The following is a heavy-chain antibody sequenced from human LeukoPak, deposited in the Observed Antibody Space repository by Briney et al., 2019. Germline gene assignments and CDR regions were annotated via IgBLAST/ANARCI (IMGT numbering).Heavy chain of an antibody. D-gene: IGHD3-16*01. Sequence: GASVKVSCKASGYTFTGYYMHWVRQAPGQGPEWMGWINPNSGGTKYAQKFQGRVTMTRDTSISTAYMELSRLRYDDTAVYYCASGSGTGTAIDDYVYFDYWGQGTLVTVSS. V-gene: IGHV1-2*02. J-gene: IGHJ4*02. CDR2: INPNSGGT. CDR1: GYTFTGYY. CDR3: ASGSGTGTAIDDYVYFDY.